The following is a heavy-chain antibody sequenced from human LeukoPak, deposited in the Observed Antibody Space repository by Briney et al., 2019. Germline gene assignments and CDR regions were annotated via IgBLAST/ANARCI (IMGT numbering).Heavy chain of an antibody. V-gene: IGHV1-2*06. CDR1: VYTFTGYY. J-gene: IGHJ4*02. D-gene: IGHD3-16*01. CDR3: ARDIHPYNFDY. Sequence: ASVTVSLKASVYTFTGYYMYWVRQAPAQGLEWMGRINPNSGGTNYAQKFQGRVTMTRDTSISTAYMELSRLRSDDTAVYYCARDIHPYNFDYWGQGTLVTVSS. CDR2: INPNSGGT.